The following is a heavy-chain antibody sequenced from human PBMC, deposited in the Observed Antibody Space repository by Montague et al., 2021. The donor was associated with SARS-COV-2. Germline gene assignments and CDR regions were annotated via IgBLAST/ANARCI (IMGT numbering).Heavy chain of an antibody. CDR2: ISYDGSNK. D-gene: IGHD6-19*01. CDR3: VRASLIKARIAVAGTTVY. CDR1: GFTFNNYA. J-gene: IGHJ4*02. Sequence: SLRLSWAASGFTFNNYAMHWVRQAPGKGLEWVAIISYDGSNKYYADSVKGRFAISRDNSKNTLYLQMNSLRAEDTAVYYCVRASLIKARIAVAGTTVYWGQGTLVTISS. V-gene: IGHV3-30*09.